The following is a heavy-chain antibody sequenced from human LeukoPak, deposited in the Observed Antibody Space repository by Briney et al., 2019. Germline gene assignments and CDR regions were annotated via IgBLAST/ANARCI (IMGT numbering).Heavy chain of an antibody. CDR2: IRSKAYGGTT. V-gene: IGHV3-49*04. CDR1: GFTFGDCA. D-gene: IGHD2-21*01. CDR3: TRDWGLSNY. Sequence: GRSLRLSCTASGFTFGDCAMSWVRQAPGKGLEWVGFIRSKAYGGTTEYAASVKGRFTISRDDSKSIAYLQMNSLKTEDTAVYYCTRDWGLSNYWGQGTLVTVSS. J-gene: IGHJ4*02.